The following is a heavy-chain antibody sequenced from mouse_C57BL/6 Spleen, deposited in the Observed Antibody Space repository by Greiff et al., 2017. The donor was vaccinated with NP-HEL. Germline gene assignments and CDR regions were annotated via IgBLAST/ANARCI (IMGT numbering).Heavy chain of an antibody. Sequence: VQLKQSGPELVKPGASVKIPCKASGYTFTDYNMDWVKQSHGKSLEWIGDINPNNGGTIYNQKFKGKATLTVDKSSSTAYMELRSLTSEDTAVYYCARSSYYGSKAYWGQGTLVTVSA. CDR3: ARSSYYGSKAY. CDR1: GYTFTDYN. V-gene: IGHV1-18*01. J-gene: IGHJ3*01. D-gene: IGHD1-1*01. CDR2: INPNNGGT.